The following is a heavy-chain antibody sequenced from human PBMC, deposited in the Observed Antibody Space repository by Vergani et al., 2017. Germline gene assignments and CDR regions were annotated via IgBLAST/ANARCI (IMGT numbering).Heavy chain of an antibody. CDR3: ARDLRLLYNRFDP. CDR2: TWYDGNNK. J-gene: IGHJ5*02. Sequence: QVQLVESGGGVVKPGRSLRLSCAASGFTFNQYGMHWVRQAPGKGLEWVAVTWYDGNNKQYADSVKGRFTISRDNSKSTMYLQMNSLRDEDTGVDYCARDLRLLYNRFDPWGQGTLVTVSS. V-gene: IGHV3-33*01. CDR1: GFTFNQYG. D-gene: IGHD1-14*01.